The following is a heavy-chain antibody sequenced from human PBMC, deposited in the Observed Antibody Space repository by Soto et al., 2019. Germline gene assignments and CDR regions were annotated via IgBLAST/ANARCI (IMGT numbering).Heavy chain of an antibody. D-gene: IGHD6-6*01. CDR1: GGSFSGYY. Sequence: SETLSLTCAVYGGSFSGYYWSWIRQPPGKGLEWIGEINHSGSTNYNPPLKSRVTISVDTSKNQFSLKLSSVTAADTAVYYCASSPRSSIAARRGGLDYWGQGTLVTVSS. CDR2: INHSGST. J-gene: IGHJ4*02. V-gene: IGHV4-34*01. CDR3: ASSPRSSIAARRGGLDY.